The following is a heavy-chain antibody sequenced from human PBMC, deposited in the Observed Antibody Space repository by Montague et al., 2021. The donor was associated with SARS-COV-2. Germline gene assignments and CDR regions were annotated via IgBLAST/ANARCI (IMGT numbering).Heavy chain of an antibody. V-gene: IGHV4-59*01. CDR3: SRASVTKIRGGTRYSWLDH. CDR1: GGSISGYY. CDR2: INHIGST. D-gene: IGHD3-10*01. J-gene: IGHJ5*02. Sequence: SETLSLTCSVSGGSISGYYWSWIRQPPGKGLEWIAYINHIGSTNHNPSLKSRVTISVDASKNQFSLKLKSVTAADTAVYYCSRASVTKIRGGTRYSWLDHWGQGTLVTVSS.